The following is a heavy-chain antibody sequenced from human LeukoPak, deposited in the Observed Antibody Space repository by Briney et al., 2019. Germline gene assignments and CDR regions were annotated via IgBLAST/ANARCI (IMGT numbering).Heavy chain of an antibody. CDR1: GFSFSSYD. CDR2: IRYDGGNK. D-gene: IGHD6-19*01. CDR3: VRDWGYDSSGYWQKYFDT. J-gene: IGHJ4*02. V-gene: IGHV3-30*02. Sequence: GGSLRLSCAASGFSFSSYDMHWVRQAPGKGLEWVAFIRYDGGNKYYADSVKGRFTISRDNAKNTVYLQMNSLRAEDTAVYYCVRDWGYDSSGYWQKYFDTWGQGTLVTVSS.